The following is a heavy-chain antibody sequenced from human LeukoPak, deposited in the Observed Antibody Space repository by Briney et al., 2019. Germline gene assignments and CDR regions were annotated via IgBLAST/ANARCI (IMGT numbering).Heavy chain of an antibody. V-gene: IGHV5-51*01. CDR3: ASSVLLWFGESDPYYFDS. CDR2: IYPADSDT. Sequence: GESLKISCKGSGYSFTSYWIGWVRQMPGKGLEWMGIIYPADSDTRYSPSFQGQVTISADKSISTAYLQWSSLKASDTAMYYCASSVLLWFGESDPYYFDSWGQGTLVTVSS. D-gene: IGHD3-10*01. CDR1: GYSFTSYW. J-gene: IGHJ4*02.